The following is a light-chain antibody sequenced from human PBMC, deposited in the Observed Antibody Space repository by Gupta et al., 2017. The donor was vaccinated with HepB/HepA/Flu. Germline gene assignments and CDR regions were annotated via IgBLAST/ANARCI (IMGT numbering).Light chain of an antibody. J-gene: IGKJ1*01. V-gene: IGKV3-15*01. CDR3: QQDKNWPRT. Sequence: EILITQSPTTLSVSPGERATLSCRASQGVSSNLAWYRLKPGQVHRPLIHGASPRATGIPARFSGSGSGTEFTLTISSLQSEDFALYYCQQDKNWPRTFGQGTKVEIK. CDR1: QGVSSN. CDR2: GAS.